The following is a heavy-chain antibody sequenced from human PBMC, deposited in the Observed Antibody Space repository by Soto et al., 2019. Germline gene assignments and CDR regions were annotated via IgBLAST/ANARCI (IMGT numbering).Heavy chain of an antibody. V-gene: IGHV3-7*04. D-gene: IGHD3-22*01. Sequence: EVQLVESGGGLVQPGGSLRLSCAASGITLSSSWMTWVRQAPGKGLEWVANIKQDGSEKHYVDSVKGRFTISRDNAKNSLYLQMNSLSAEDTAVYYCARDPYDSGGYAAFDIWGQGTMVSVSS. CDR3: ARDPYDSGGYAAFDI. CDR1: GITLSSSW. CDR2: IKQDGSEK. J-gene: IGHJ3*02.